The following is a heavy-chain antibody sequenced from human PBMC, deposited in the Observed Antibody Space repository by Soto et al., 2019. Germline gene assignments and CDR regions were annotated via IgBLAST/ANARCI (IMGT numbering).Heavy chain of an antibody. CDR1: GGSISSSNW. D-gene: IGHD3-22*01. Sequence: PSETLSLTCAVSGGSISSSNWWSWVRQPPGKGLEWIGYIYYSGSTNYNPSLKSRVTISVDTSKNQFSLKLTSVTAADTAVYYCARCVGYYDSSGYQRHYYGMDVWGQGTTVTVSS. V-gene: IGHV4-4*02. CDR3: ARCVGYYDSSGYQRHYYGMDV. CDR2: IYYSGST. J-gene: IGHJ6*02.